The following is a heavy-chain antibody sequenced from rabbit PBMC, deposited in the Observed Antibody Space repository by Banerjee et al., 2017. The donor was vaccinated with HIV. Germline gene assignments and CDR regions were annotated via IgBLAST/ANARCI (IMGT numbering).Heavy chain of an antibody. J-gene: IGHJ4*01. CDR1: GFSFSSTYW. D-gene: IGHD4-1*01. V-gene: IGHV1S45*01. Sequence: EESGGDLVKPEGSLTLTCTASGFSFSSTYWICWVRQAPGKGLEWIACIYAGSSSNTYYASWAKGRFTISKTSSTTVTLQMTSMTAADTATYFCARDLAGVIGWNFNLWGPGTLVTVS. CDR2: IYAGSSSNT. CDR3: ARDLAGVIGWNFNL.